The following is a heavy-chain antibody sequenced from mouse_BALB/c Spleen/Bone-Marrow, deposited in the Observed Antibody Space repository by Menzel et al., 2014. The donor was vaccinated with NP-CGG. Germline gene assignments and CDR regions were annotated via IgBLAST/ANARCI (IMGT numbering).Heavy chain of an antibody. CDR3: ARGCYYEGAMDY. V-gene: IGHV2-9*02. J-gene: IGHJ4*01. Sequence: QVQLQQSGPGLVAPSQSLSITCTASGFSLTSYGVHWVRQPPGKVLEWLGAIWAGGSTNYNSALMSRLSISKDNSKNQVFLKMNSLQTDDTAMYYCARGCYYEGAMDYWGQGTSGTVSS. CDR2: IWAGGST. CDR1: GFSLTSYG. D-gene: IGHD1-1*01.